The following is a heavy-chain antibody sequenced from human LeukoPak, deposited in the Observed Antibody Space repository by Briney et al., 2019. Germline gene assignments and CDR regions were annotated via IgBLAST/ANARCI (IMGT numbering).Heavy chain of an antibody. Sequence: SETLSLTCTVSGGSISSYYWSWIRQPPGKGLEWVGYIYYSGSTNYKPSLKSRVTTSVDTTKNQLSLKLSSVTAADTAVYYCARVIGYCSSTSCLGYFDYWGQGTLVTVSS. V-gene: IGHV4-59*08. J-gene: IGHJ4*02. D-gene: IGHD2-2*01. CDR3: ARVIGYCSSTSCLGYFDY. CDR1: GGSISSYY. CDR2: IYYSGST.